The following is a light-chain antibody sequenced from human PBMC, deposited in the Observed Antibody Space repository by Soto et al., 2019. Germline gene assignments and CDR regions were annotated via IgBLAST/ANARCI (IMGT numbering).Light chain of an antibody. CDR3: QHYGEYST. CDR1: GRVGSS. J-gene: IGKJ2*01. V-gene: IGKV1-5*01. CDR2: GAS. Sequence: DIHLTQSPSSLSASVGDRVTMTCRASGRVGSSLAWYQQKAGEAPTRLFHGASTAAPDVPLRFSATGSGTEFTLVIDRLQAGEFGTVECQHYGEYSTFGRGTRLE.